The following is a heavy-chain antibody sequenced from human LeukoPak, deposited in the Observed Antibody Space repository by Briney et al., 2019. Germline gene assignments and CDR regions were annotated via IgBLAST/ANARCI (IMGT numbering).Heavy chain of an antibody. CDR3: ARDRPDMITFGGVIGGTFDI. D-gene: IGHD3-16*02. J-gene: IGHJ3*02. V-gene: IGHV4-4*02. CDR2: IYHSGST. Sequence: SETLSLTCAVSGGSISSSNWWSWVRQPPGKGLEWIGEIYHSGSTNYNPSLKSRVTISVDKSKNQFSLKLSSVTAADTAVYYCARDRPDMITFGGVIGGTFDIWGQGTMVTVSS. CDR1: GGSISSSNW.